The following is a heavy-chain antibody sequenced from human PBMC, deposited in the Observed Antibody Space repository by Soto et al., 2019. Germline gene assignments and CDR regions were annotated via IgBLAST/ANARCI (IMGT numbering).Heavy chain of an antibody. CDR3: ASVRGGYYYAMDV. D-gene: IGHD3-10*02. CDR1: GGSISSSNW. J-gene: IGHJ6*02. V-gene: IGHV4-4*02. Sequence: SETLSLTCTVSGGSISSSNWWSWVRQPPGKGLEWIGEIYHSGSTNYNPSLKSRVTISVDKSKNQFSLKLSSVTATDTAVYYCASVRGGYYYAMDVWGQGTTVTVSS. CDR2: IYHSGST.